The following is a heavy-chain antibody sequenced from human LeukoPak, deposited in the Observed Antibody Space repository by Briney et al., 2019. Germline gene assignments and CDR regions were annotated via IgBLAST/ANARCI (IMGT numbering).Heavy chain of an antibody. J-gene: IGHJ4*02. D-gene: IGHD2-21*01. CDR1: GGSISGFY. V-gene: IGHV4-59*08. Sequence: SETLSPTCAVSGGSISGFYWSWIRQPPGKGLDWIGYIYHSGDSNYNPSLKSRVTISLDTSKNEVSLKLSSVTAADTAVYYCARHAFASPFAYWGQGTLVTVSS. CDR2: IYHSGDS. CDR3: ARHAFASPFAY.